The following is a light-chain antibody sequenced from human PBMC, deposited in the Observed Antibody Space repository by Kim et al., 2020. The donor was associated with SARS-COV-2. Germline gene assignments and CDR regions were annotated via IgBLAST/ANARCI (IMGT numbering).Light chain of an antibody. Sequence: LSAPVRDTVTIPCRARQRITSGLARNQQKPRTAPTLLIYLASTLDTGVPSMFSGSGSGTHFPLAIRSLQPYDFATYSCQKHNGFFGGGTKVAIK. V-gene: IGKV1-5*01. J-gene: IGKJ4*01. CDR1: QRITSG. CDR3: QKHNGF. CDR2: LAS.